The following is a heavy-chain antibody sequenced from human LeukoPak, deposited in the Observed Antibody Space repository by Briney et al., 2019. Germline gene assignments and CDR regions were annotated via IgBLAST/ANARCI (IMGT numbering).Heavy chain of an antibody. V-gene: IGHV4-59*12. CDR1: GGSISSYY. J-gene: IGHJ5*02. CDR3: ARGKRYSSSSMKRSWFDP. CDR2: IYYSGST. Sequence: SETLSLTCTVSGGSISSYYWSWIRQPPGKGLEWIGYIYYSGSTNYNPSLKCRVTISVDTSKNQFSLKLSSVTAADTAVYYCARGKRYSSSSMKRSWFDPWGQGTLVTVSS. D-gene: IGHD6-6*01.